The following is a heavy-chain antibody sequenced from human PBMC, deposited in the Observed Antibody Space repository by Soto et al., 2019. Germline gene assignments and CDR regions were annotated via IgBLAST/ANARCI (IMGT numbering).Heavy chain of an antibody. V-gene: IGHV3-33*03. CDR3: ARLYCSSPSCYSGGAFDI. Sequence: GGSLRLSCAASGFTFSNYGMHWVRQAPGKGLEWVALIWFDGSDKYYADSVKGRFTMSRDYSKNTVYLKMNSLRAEDTAVYYCARLYCSSPSCYSGGAFDIRGQGTMVTVSS. D-gene: IGHD2-2*01. CDR1: GFTFSNYG. CDR2: IWFDGSDK. J-gene: IGHJ3*02.